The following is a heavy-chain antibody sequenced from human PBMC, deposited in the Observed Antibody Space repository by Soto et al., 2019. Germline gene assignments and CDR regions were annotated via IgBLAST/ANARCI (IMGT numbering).Heavy chain of an antibody. V-gene: IGHV4-39*02. CDR2: IYYSGST. Sequence: TLETLSLTCTVSGGSISSSSYYWGWIRQPPGKGLEWIGSIYYSGSTYYNPSLKSRVTISVDTSKNQFSLKLSSVTAADTAVYYCARERPDGSRLDPWGQGTLVTVSS. J-gene: IGHJ5*02. CDR3: ARERPDGSRLDP. D-gene: IGHD6-13*01. CDR1: GGSISSSSYY.